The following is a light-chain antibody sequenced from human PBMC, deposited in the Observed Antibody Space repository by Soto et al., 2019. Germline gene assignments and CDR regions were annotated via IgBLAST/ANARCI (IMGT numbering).Light chain of an antibody. CDR2: TAS. Sequence: DIQMTQSPSYLSASAGDRVTITCRASQSISSYLHWYQQKPGKALKLLIYTASSLQSRSRSRFSGSGSGTDFSLTISSMQPEAFATHFCEQSYSPPRTFDQGTKVAIK. CDR1: QSISSY. CDR3: EQSYSPPRT. V-gene: IGKV1-39*01. J-gene: IGKJ1*01.